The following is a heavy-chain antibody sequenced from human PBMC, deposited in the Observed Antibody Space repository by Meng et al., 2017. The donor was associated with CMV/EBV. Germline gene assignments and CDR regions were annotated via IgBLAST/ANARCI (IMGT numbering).Heavy chain of an antibody. Sequence: GESLKISCAASGFTFSSYAMHWVRQAPGKGLEWVAVISYDGSNKYYADSVKGRFTISRDNSKNTLYLQMNSLRAEDTAVYYCAKDRKAAMIVDWGQGTLVTVSS. J-gene: IGHJ4*02. D-gene: IGHD2-2*01. V-gene: IGHV3-30*04. CDR2: ISYDGSNK. CDR1: GFTFSSYA. CDR3: AKDRKAAMIVD.